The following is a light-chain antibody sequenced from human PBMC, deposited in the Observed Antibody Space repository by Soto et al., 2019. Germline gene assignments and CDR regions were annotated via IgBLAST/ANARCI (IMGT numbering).Light chain of an antibody. Sequence: EIVMTQSPATLSVSPGGRATLSCRASQGLTSNFLAWYQQKPGQAPSLLIYGASNRATGVPDRFSGGGSGTDFTLTISRLEPEDFAVYFCQQYVTAPRTFGQGTKVDIK. CDR3: QQYVTAPRT. CDR2: GAS. V-gene: IGKV3-20*01. CDR1: QGLTSNF. J-gene: IGKJ1*01.